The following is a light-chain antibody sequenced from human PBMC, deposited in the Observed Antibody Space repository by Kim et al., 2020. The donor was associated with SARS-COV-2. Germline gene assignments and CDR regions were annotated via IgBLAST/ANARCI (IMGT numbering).Light chain of an antibody. CDR3: QQYNNWPNT. CDR1: QSVSSN. V-gene: IGKV3-15*01. Sequence: EIVMTQSPATLSVSPGERATLSCRASQSVSSNLAWYQQKPGQAPRLLMYGASIRATGIPARFSGSGSGTEFTLTISSLQSEDFAVYYCQQYNNWPNTFGQGTKLEI. J-gene: IGKJ2*01. CDR2: GAS.